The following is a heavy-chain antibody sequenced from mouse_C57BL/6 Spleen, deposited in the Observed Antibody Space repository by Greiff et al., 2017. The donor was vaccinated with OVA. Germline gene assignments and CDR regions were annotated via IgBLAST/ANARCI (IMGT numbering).Heavy chain of an antibody. CDR3: ARESYYGSPFAY. V-gene: IGHV1-61*01. CDR1: GYTFTSYW. D-gene: IGHD1-1*01. Sequence: QVQLQQPGAELVRPGSSVKLSCKASGYTFTSYWMDWVKQRPGQGLEWIGNIYPSDSETHYNQKFKDKATLTVDKSSSTAYMQLSSLTSEDSAVYYCARESYYGSPFAYWGQGTLVTVSA. CDR2: IYPSDSET. J-gene: IGHJ3*01.